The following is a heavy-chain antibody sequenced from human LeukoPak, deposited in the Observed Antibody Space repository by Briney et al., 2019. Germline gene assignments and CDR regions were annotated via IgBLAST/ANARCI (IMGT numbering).Heavy chain of an antibody. D-gene: IGHD3-22*01. CDR1: GGTFSSYA. J-gene: IGHJ3*02. CDR2: IIPIFGTA. V-gene: IGHV1-69*05. Sequence: ASVKVSCKASGGTFSSYAISWVRQAPGQGLEWMGGIIPIFGTANYAQKFQGRVTITTDESTSTAYMELSSLRSEDTAVYYCAITNLYYYDSSVAFDIWGQGTMVTVSS. CDR3: AITNLYYYDSSVAFDI.